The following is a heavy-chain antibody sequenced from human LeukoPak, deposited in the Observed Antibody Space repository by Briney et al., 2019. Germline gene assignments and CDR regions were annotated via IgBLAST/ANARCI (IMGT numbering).Heavy chain of an antibody. V-gene: IGHV7-4-1*02. CDR2: INTNTGNP. Sequence: GASVKVSCKASGYTFSSYAMNWVRQAPGQGLEWMGWINTNTGNPTYAQGFTGRFVFSLDTSVSTAYLQISSLQAEDTAVYYCASIDVAAPGPWAFDIWGQGTMVTVSS. D-gene: IGHD6-13*01. CDR3: ASIDVAAPGPWAFDI. J-gene: IGHJ3*02. CDR1: GYTFSSYA.